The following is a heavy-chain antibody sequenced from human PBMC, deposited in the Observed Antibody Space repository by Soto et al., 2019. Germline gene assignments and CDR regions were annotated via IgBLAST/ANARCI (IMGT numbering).Heavy chain of an antibody. CDR1: GGSISSYY. V-gene: IGHV4-59*12. CDR3: ARAYYPWADAFDI. CDR2: AYYGGNT. D-gene: IGHD3-16*01. J-gene: IGHJ3*02. Sequence: SETLSLTCTVSGGSISSYYWSWIRQPPGKGLEWIGYAYYGGNTNYNPSRKSRVTISVDRSKSQFALKLSSVTAADTAVYYCARAYYPWADAFDIWGQGTMVTVSS.